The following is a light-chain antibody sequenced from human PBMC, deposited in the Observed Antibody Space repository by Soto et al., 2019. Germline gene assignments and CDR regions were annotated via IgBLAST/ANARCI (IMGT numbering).Light chain of an antibody. V-gene: IGKV3-20*01. CDR2: GAY. Sequence: ENGLTHSPGTVSLSPGERATLSCRASQSVSSSYLAWYQQKPGRAPRLLIYGAYNRATGSPDRFSGSGSGTDFTLTISSLQPDDFATYYCQQYNSYSRTFGQGTKVDIK. J-gene: IGKJ1*01. CDR3: QQYNSYSRT. CDR1: QSVSSSY.